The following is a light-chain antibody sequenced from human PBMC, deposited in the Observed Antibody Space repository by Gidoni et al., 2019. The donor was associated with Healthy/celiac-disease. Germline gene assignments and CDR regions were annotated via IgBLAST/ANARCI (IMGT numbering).Light chain of an antibody. V-gene: IGKV3-11*01. Sequence: DIVLTQSPATLSLSPGERATLSCRASQSVSSYLAWYQQKPGQAPRLLIYDASNRATGIPARFSVSGSGTDFTLTISSLEPEDFAVYYCQQRSNWPPTFGQGTKVEIK. CDR1: QSVSSY. CDR3: QQRSNWPPT. CDR2: DAS. J-gene: IGKJ1*01.